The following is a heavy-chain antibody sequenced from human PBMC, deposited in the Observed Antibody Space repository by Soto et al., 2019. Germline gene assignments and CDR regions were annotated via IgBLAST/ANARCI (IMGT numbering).Heavy chain of an antibody. CDR2: ISYDASDR. D-gene: IGHD2-15*01. V-gene: IGHV3-30*03. J-gene: IGHJ4*02. CDR1: GFIFSNNG. Sequence: QVQLVESGGGVVHPVRSLSLSCAGSGFIFSNNGMHWVRQAPGKGLEWVAVISYDASDRFYADSVKGRSTISRDNSKSKLFLSMNSLTTEDKAVYDGAITRVAAASVDYWGQGTLVPVSS. CDR3: AITRVAAASVDY.